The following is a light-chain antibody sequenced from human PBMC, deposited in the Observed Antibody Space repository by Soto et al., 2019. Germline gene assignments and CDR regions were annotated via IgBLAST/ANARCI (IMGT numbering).Light chain of an antibody. CDR2: SNN. CDR1: SSNIGSNY. V-gene: IGLV1-47*02. J-gene: IGLJ1*01. Sequence: QSVLTQPPSASGTPGQRVTISCSGSSSNIGSNYVYWYHQLPGTAPNLLIYSNNQRPSGVPERFSGSKSCTSASLAISGLLSEDEADYYCAAWDDSLSGYVFGTGTKLTVL. CDR3: AAWDDSLSGYV.